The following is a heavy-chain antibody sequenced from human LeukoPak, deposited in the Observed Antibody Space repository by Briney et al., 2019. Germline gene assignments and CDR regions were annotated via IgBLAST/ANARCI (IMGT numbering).Heavy chain of an antibody. V-gene: IGHV3-30*02. CDR3: AKDPPVESAFDI. D-gene: IGHD3-3*01. Sequence: GGSLRLSCAASGFTFSSYGMHWVRQAPGKGLEWVAFIRYDGSNKYYADSVKGRFTISRDNSKNTLYLQMNSLRAEDTAVYYCAKDPPVESAFDIWGQGTMVTVSS. J-gene: IGHJ3*02. CDR2: IRYDGSNK. CDR1: GFTFSSYG.